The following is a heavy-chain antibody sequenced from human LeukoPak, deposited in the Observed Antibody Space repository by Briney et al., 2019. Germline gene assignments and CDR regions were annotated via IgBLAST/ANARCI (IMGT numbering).Heavy chain of an antibody. CDR1: GGTFSSYA. V-gene: IGHV1-69*13. Sequence: ASVKVSCKASGGTFSSYAISWVRQAPGQGLEWMGGIIPIFGTANYAQKFQGRVTITADESTSTAYMELSSLRPEDTAVYYCARASDGYSSGWESYYYMDVWGKGTTVTVSS. D-gene: IGHD6-19*01. CDR2: IIPIFGTA. J-gene: IGHJ6*03. CDR3: ARASDGYSSGWESYYYMDV.